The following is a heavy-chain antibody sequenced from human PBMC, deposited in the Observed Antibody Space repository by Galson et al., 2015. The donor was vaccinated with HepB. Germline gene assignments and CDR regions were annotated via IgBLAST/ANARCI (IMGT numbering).Heavy chain of an antibody. CDR3: AHRVAYGSFDI. D-gene: IGHD4-17*01. CDR1: GFLLSTSGVG. CDR2: IYWDDDK. J-gene: IGHJ3*02. Sequence: PALVKPTQTLTLTCTFSGFLLSTSGVGVGWIRQPPGKALEWLALIYWDDDKRYSPFLKGRLTITKDTSKNQVVLRMTNMDPVDTATYYCAHRVAYGSFDIWGQGTVVTASS. V-gene: IGHV2-5*02.